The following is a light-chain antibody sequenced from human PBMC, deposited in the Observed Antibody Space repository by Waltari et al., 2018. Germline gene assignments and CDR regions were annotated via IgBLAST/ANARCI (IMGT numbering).Light chain of an antibody. J-gene: IGKJ5*01. V-gene: IGKV3-15*01. CDR1: QSIATN. CDR2: DAS. Sequence: VMTQSPATLSEAPGEGASLSCRASQSIATNLAWYQQKPGQAPRLLVYDASTRAPSIPARFRGSGSGTEFTLTISSLQSEDSAVYYCQQYNRWPPITFGQGTRLEIK. CDR3: QQYNRWPPIT.